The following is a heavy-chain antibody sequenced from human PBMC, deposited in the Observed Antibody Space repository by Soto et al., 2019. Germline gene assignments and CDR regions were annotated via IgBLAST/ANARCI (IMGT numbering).Heavy chain of an antibody. CDR3: AKEDRGSYFAPYYYYGMDV. J-gene: IGHJ6*02. Sequence: GGSLRLSCAASGFTFSSYAISWVRQAPGKGLEWVSAISGSGGSTYYADSVKGRFTISRDNSKNTLYLQMNSLRAEDTAVYYCAKEDRGSYFAPYYYYGMDVWGQGTTVTVSS. D-gene: IGHD1-26*01. CDR2: ISGSGGST. V-gene: IGHV3-23*01. CDR1: GFTFSSYA.